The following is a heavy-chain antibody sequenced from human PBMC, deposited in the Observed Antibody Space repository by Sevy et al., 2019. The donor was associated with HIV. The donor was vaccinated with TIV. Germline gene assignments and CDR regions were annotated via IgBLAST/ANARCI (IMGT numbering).Heavy chain of an antibody. V-gene: IGHV3-7*01. J-gene: IGHJ4*02. CDR3: ARDPDILSGYPSHYFDY. Sequence: GGSLRISCAASGFSFSKYWMSWVRQAPGKGLEWVANIKEDGSQKNYLESVKGRFTISRDNAKNLLYLQMNNLRADDTAVYYCARDPDILSGYPSHYFDYWGQGTLVTVSS. CDR2: IKEDGSQK. D-gene: IGHD3-9*01. CDR1: GFSFSKYW.